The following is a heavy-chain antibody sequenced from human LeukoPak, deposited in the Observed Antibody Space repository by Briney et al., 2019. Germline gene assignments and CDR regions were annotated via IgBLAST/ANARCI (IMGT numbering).Heavy chain of an antibody. CDR1: GGTFSSYA. Sequence: ASVKVSCKASGGTFSSYAIGWVRQAPGQGLEWMGGIIPIFGTANYAQKFQGRVTITADESTSTAYMELSSLRSEDTAVYYCARGRRLRSLSFPFDYWGQGTLVTVSS. J-gene: IGHJ4*02. D-gene: IGHD5-12*01. CDR2: IIPIFGTA. V-gene: IGHV1-69*13. CDR3: ARGRRLRSLSFPFDY.